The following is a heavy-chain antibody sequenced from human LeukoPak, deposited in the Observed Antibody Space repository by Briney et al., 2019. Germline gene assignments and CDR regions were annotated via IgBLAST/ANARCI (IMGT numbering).Heavy chain of an antibody. D-gene: IGHD3-3*01. CDR1: GGSISSYY. J-gene: IGHJ2*01. Sequence: SETLSLTCTVSGGSISSYYWSWIRQPPGKGLEWIGYIYYSGSTNYNPSLKSRVTISVGTSKNQFSLKLSSVTAADTAVYYCARVDFWSGYRNWYFDLWGRGTLVTVSS. CDR3: ARVDFWSGYRNWYFDL. V-gene: IGHV4-59*12. CDR2: IYYSGST.